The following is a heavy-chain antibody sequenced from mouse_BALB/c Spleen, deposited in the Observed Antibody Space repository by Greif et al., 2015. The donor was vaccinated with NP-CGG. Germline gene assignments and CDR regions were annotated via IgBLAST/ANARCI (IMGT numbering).Heavy chain of an antibody. CDR2: INPSTGYT. CDR1: GYTFTSYW. J-gene: IGHJ2*01. Sequence: QVQLQQSGAELAEPGASVKMSCKASGYTFTSYWMHWVKQRPGQGLEWIGYINPSTGYTEYNQKFKDKATLTADKSSSTAYMQLSSLTSEDSAVYYCARSEVRGYFDYWGQGTTLTVSS. CDR3: ARSEVRGYFDY. D-gene: IGHD2-14*01. V-gene: IGHV1-7*01.